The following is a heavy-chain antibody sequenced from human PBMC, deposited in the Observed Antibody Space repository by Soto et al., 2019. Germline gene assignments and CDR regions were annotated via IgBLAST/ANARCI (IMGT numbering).Heavy chain of an antibody. D-gene: IGHD5-18*01. CDR1: RGPFNRYA. Sequence: QVQLVQSGAEVKKPGSSVKVSCLASRGPFNRYAINWVRQAPGHGLEWLGALVTQLGTPNYAQKFQDRVTIVADESTTTTSMELRGLTSDDTAVYYCARQNRDTPMVPFDVWGQGTLVTVSS. CDR3: ARQNRDTPMVPFDV. J-gene: IGHJ4*02. V-gene: IGHV1-69*01. CDR2: LVTQLGTP.